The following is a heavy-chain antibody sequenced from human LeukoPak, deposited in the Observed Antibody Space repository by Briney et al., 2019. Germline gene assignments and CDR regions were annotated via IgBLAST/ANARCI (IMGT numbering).Heavy chain of an antibody. CDR2: IRFDGNNK. V-gene: IGHV3-30*02. J-gene: IGHJ2*01. CDR1: GFTFSTYG. CDR3: ASAPYDILTGQNWYFDL. Sequence: PGGSLRLSCAASGFTFSTYGTHWVRQAPGKGLEWVTFIRFDGNNKYFADSVKGRFTISRDNSKNSLYLQMNSLRPEDTAVYYCASAPYDILTGQNWYFDLWGRGTVVTVSS. D-gene: IGHD3-9*01.